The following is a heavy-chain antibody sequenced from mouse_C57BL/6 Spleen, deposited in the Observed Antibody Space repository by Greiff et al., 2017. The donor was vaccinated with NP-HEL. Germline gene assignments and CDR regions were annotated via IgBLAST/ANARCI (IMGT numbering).Heavy chain of an antibody. CDR1: GYSITSGYD. J-gene: IGHJ3*01. CDR3: ARNDYEEFAY. Sequence: EVKLLESGPGMVKPSQSLSLTCTVTGYSITSGYDWHWIRHFPGNKLEWMGYISYSGSTNYNPSLKSRISITHDTSKNHFFLKLNSVTTEDTATYYCARNDYEEFAYWGQGTLVTVSA. D-gene: IGHD2-4*01. CDR2: ISYSGST. V-gene: IGHV3-1*01.